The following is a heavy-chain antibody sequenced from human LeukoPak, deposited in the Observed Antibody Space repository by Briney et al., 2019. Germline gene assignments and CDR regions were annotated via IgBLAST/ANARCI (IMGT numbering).Heavy chain of an antibody. CDR2: IYYSGST. D-gene: IGHD3-22*01. Sequence: PSETLFLTCTVSGGSLSSYFWSWIRQPPGKGLEWMGYIYYSGSTNYNPSLKSRVTISVDTAKNQFSLKLTSVTAADTAVYYCARHKIPDDYYSCFDYWGQGTLVTVSS. J-gene: IGHJ4*02. V-gene: IGHV4-59*08. CDR3: ARHKIPDDYYSCFDY. CDR1: GGSLSSYF.